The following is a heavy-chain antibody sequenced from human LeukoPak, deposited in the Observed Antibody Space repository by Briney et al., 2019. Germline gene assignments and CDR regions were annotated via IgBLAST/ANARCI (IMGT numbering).Heavy chain of an antibody. V-gene: IGHV3-21*01. CDR3: ARDTFQPGLIDS. CDR1: GLTFSSYS. J-gene: IGHJ4*02. Sequence: GGSLRLSCAASGLTFSSYSMNWVRQAPGKGLEWVSSISSSSSYIYYADSVKGRFTISRDNAKNSLYLQMNSLIAEDTAVYYCARDTFQPGLIDSWGQGTLVTVSS. D-gene: IGHD2-2*01. CDR2: ISSSSSYI.